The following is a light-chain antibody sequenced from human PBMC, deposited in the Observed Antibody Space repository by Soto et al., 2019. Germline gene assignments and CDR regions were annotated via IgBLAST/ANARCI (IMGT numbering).Light chain of an antibody. CDR3: QQYNNWPPIT. V-gene: IGKV3-15*01. Sequence: EIVLTQSPGTLSLSPGERATLSCRASQSISSSYLAWYQQRPGQAPRLLIYGASKRAIGLPDRFSGSGSGTEFTLTITSLQSEDFAVYYCQQYNNWPPITFGQGTRLEIK. CDR1: QSISSSY. J-gene: IGKJ5*01. CDR2: GAS.